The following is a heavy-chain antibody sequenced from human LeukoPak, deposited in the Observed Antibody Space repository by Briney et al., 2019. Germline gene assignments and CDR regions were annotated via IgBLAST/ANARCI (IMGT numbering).Heavy chain of an antibody. J-gene: IGHJ4*02. CDR3: VRGFRGRAFDY. Sequence: PGGSLRLPCISSGYTFDVCGVSWPRQVPGKGLEWVSGIVRNGGGTGYADSVKGRFTISRDNDENSLYLQMNSLRADDTAVYNCVRGFRGRAFDYWGQGTLVTVSS. CDR2: IVRNGGGT. D-gene: IGHD3-16*01. CDR1: GYTFDVCG. V-gene: IGHV3-20*01.